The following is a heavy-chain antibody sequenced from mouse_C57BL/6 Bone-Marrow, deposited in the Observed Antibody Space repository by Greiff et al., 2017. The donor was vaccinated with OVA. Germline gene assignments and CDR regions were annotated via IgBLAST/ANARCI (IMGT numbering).Heavy chain of an antibody. CDR1: GYTFTSYW. CDR2: INPSTGYT. Sequence: QVQLQQSGAELAKPGASVKMSCKASGYTFTSYWMHWVKQRPGQGLELIGYINPSTGYTEYNQKFKDKATLTADKSSSTAYMQLSSLTSEDSAVYYCARSFYYGSSYGIGAYWGQGTLVTVSA. V-gene: IGHV1-7*01. D-gene: IGHD1-1*01. J-gene: IGHJ3*01. CDR3: ARSFYYGSSYGIGAY.